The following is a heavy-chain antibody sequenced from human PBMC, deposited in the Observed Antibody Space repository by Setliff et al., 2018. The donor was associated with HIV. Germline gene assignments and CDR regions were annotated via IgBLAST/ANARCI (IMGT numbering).Heavy chain of an antibody. CDR2: IKQDGSEK. Sequence: PGGSLRLSCAASGFTFGDFWMSWVRRAPGKRLEWVANIKQDGSEKFYGHFVRGRFIISRDNAKKTLYLQLNSLRAEDTAVYYCARGRLLWSGSYYYYYMDVWGKGTTVTVSS. CDR1: GFTFGDFW. V-gene: IGHV3-7*03. D-gene: IGHD3-10*01. J-gene: IGHJ6*03. CDR3: ARGRLLWSGSYYYYYMDV.